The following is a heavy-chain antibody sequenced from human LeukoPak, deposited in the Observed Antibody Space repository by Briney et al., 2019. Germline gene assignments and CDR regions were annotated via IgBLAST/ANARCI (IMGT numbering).Heavy chain of an antibody. V-gene: IGHV4-59*01. J-gene: IGHJ4*02. Sequence: PSETLSLTCTVSGGSISSYYWSWIRQPPGKGLEWIGYIYYSGSTNYNPSLKSRVTISVDTSKNQFSLKLSSVTAADTAVYYCARGPMVRGVTFVFDYWGQGTLVTVSS. CDR2: IYYSGST. CDR1: GGSISSYY. CDR3: ARGPMVRGVTFVFDY. D-gene: IGHD3-10*01.